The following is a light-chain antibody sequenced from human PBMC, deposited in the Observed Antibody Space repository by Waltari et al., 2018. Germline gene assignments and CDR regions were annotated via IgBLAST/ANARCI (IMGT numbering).Light chain of an antibody. Sequence: EIVLTQSPGTLFLSPGEGATLSCRASQSVSSTLAWDQQKPGQAPRLLIYGASSRATVIPDRFSGSGSGTDFSLTISRLEPDDSAVYFCQHYVSLPATFGQGTKVEIK. J-gene: IGKJ1*01. V-gene: IGKV3-20*01. CDR1: QSVSST. CDR2: GAS. CDR3: QHYVSLPAT.